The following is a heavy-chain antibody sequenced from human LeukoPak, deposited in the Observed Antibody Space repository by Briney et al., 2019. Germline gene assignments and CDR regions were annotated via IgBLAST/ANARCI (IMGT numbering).Heavy chain of an antibody. D-gene: IGHD2-15*01. CDR2: INHSGST. J-gene: IGHJ4*02. CDR1: GGSISSYY. Sequence: SETLSLTCTVSGGSISSYYWSWIRQPPGKGLEWIGEINHSGSTNYNPSLKSRVTISVDTSKNQFSLKLSSVTAADTAVYYCARAGYCSGGSCYRGPSTWGQGTLVTVSS. CDR3: ARAGYCSGGSCYRGPST. V-gene: IGHV4-34*01.